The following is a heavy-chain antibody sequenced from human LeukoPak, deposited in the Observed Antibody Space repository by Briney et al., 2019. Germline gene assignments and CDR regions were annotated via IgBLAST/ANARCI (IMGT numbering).Heavy chain of an antibody. CDR3: ARDRAVTGRNPFDY. D-gene: IGHD6-19*01. J-gene: IGHJ4*02. V-gene: IGHV3-21*01. CDR1: GFNFSTYS. CDR2: ISSRSSFI. Sequence: GGSLRLSCAASGFNFSTYSMNWVRQAPGKGLEWVSSISSRSSFIYYADSVKGRFTISRDNAKNSLYLQMNSLRAEDTAVYYCARDRAVTGRNPFDYRGRGTLVTVSS.